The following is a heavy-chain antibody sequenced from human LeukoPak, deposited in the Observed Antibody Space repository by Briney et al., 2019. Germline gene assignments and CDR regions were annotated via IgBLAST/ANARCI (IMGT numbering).Heavy chain of an antibody. CDR2: LSPSGGIT. V-gene: IGHV3-23*01. CDR3: ARGVNYFVLEY. D-gene: IGHD3-10*02. CDR1: GFTFSSYS. Sequence: SGGSLRLSCVASGFTFSSYSMSWVRQAPGKGLEWVSALSPSGGITYYEDSVKGRFTISRDNSKNTLYLQMNSLRAEDTAVYYCARGVNYFVLEYWGQGTLVTISS. J-gene: IGHJ4*02.